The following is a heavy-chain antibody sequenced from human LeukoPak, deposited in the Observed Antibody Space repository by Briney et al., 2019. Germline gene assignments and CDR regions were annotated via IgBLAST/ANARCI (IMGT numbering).Heavy chain of an antibody. V-gene: IGHV4-59*01. CDR2: IYYSGST. CDR1: GASISSYY. J-gene: IGHJ4*02. D-gene: IGHD4-17*01. CDR3: ARVKGDYSSDY. Sequence: PSETLSLTCTVSGASISSYYWSWIRQPPGKGLEWIGYIYYSGSTNYNPSLKSRVTISVDTSKNQFSLKLSSVTAADTAMYYCARVKGDYSSDYWGQGTLVTVSS.